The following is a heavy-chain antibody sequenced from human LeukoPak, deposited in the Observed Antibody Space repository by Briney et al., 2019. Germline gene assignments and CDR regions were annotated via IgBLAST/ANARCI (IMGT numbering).Heavy chain of an antibody. Sequence: SETVSLTCTVSGGSISSSSYYWGWIRQPPGKGLEWIGSIYYSGGTYYNPSLKSRVTISVDTSKNQFSLKLSSVTAADTAVYYCARQRLQLVVSYFDYWGPGTPVNVSS. D-gene: IGHD6-6*01. CDR2: IYYSGGT. CDR3: ARQRLQLVVSYFDY. V-gene: IGHV4-39*01. CDR1: GGSISSSSYY. J-gene: IGHJ4*02.